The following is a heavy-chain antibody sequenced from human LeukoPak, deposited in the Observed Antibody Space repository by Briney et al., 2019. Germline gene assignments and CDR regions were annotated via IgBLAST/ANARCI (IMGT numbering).Heavy chain of an antibody. CDR1: GFTFSSYG. D-gene: IGHD1-26*01. Sequence: QPGRSLRLSCAASGFTFSSYGMHWVRQAPGKGLEWVAVISYDGSNKYYADSVKGRFTISRDNSKNTLYLQMNSLRAEDTAVYYCAKDRTWELLAYYFDYWGQGTLVTVSS. CDR2: ISYDGSNK. V-gene: IGHV3-30*18. J-gene: IGHJ4*02. CDR3: AKDRTWELLAYYFDY.